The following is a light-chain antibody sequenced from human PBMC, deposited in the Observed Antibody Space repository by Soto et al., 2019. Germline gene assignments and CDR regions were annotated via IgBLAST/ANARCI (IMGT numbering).Light chain of an antibody. CDR1: QSISSY. J-gene: IGKJ3*01. CDR2: KAS. Sequence: DIQMTQSPSTLSASVGDRVTITCRASQSISSYLAWYQQKLGEAPNLLIYKASSLESGVPSRFRGSGSGTDFTLTISSLQPDDFATYYCQQNNSCLRAFGPGTTVDI. V-gene: IGKV1-5*01. CDR3: QQNNSCLRA.